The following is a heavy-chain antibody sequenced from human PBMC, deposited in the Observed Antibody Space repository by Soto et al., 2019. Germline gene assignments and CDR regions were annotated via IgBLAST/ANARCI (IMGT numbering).Heavy chain of an antibody. V-gene: IGHV3-30*18. D-gene: IGHD5-18*01. CDR2: ISYDGSIK. CDR1: GFTFRGYG. J-gene: IGHJ6*02. Sequence: PGGSLRLSCAASGFTFRGYGMHWVRQAPGRGFEWVALISYDGSIKYYADSVRGRFTISRDNSKNTLYLQMNSLRAEDTAVYYCANSEYSRYKNIDVWGQGTTVTVSS. CDR3: ANSEYSRYKNIDV.